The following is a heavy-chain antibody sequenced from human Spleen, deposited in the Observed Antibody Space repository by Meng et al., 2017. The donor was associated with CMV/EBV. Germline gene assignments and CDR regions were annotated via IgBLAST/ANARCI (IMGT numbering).Heavy chain of an antibody. CDR3: AREVWGGSGSPSYYFDY. J-gene: IGHJ4*02. Sequence: GESLKISCAASGFTFDDYGMSWVRQAPGKGLEWVSGINWNGGRTGHADSVKGRFTISRDNAKNSLYLQMNSLRAEDTALYYCAREVWGGSGSPSYYFDYWGQGTLVTVSS. D-gene: IGHD3-10*01. V-gene: IGHV3-20*04. CDR2: INWNGGRT. CDR1: GFTFDDYG.